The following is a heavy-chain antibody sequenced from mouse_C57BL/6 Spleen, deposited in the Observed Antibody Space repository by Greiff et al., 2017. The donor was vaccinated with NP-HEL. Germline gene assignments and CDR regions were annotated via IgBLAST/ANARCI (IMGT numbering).Heavy chain of an antibody. D-gene: IGHD2-9*01. CDR3: ARWTSYYGYDGFAY. Sequence: VKVVESGAELVRPGTSVKVSCKASGYAFTNYLIEWVKQRPGQGLEWIGVINPGSGGTNYNEKFKGKATLTADKSSSTAYMQLSSLTSEDSAVYFCARWTSYYGYDGFAYWGQGTLVTVSA. J-gene: IGHJ3*01. CDR2: INPGSGGT. CDR1: GYAFTNYL. V-gene: IGHV1-54*01.